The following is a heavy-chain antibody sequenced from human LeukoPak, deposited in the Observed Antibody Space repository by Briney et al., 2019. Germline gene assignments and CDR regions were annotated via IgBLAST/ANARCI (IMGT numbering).Heavy chain of an antibody. V-gene: IGHV4-4*07. CDR1: GGSISDYY. D-gene: IGHD3-10*01. J-gene: IGHJ4*02. CDR3: ARDRTVRGGVDY. Sequence: SETLSLTCTVSGGSISDYYWTWIRQPAGKGLEWIGRIYITGSTDYNPSLKSRVTMSVDTSKNQFSLKLSSVTAADTAVYYCARDRTVRGGVDYWGQGTLVTVSS. CDR2: IYITGST.